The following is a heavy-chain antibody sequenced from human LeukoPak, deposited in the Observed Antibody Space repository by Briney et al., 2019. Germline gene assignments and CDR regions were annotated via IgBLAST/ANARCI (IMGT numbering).Heavy chain of an antibody. CDR1: GFTVSSNY. J-gene: IGHJ4*02. D-gene: IGHD2-15*01. CDR3: ARQVRGGGIYFDY. Sequence: GGSLRLSCAASGFTVSSNYMSWVRQAPGKGLERVSVTYSNGRTYYADSVKGRFTISRDNAKNSLYLQMNSLRAEDTALYYCARQVRGGGIYFDYWGQGTLVTVSS. CDR2: TYSNGRT. V-gene: IGHV3-53*01.